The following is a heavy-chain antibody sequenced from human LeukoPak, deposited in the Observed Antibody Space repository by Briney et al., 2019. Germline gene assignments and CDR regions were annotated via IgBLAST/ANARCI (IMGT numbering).Heavy chain of an antibody. CDR2: IYYSGST. J-gene: IGHJ4*02. D-gene: IGHD3-22*01. CDR1: GGSISSGGYS. Sequence: PSQTLSLTCAVSGGSISSGGYSWSWIRQPPGKGLEWIGYIYYSGSTYYNPSLKSRVTISVDTSKNQFSLKLSSVTAADTAVYYCARGLAGDYDSSGYYFVDSYYFDYWGQGTLVTVSS. CDR3: ARGLAGDYDSSGYYFVDSYYFDY. V-gene: IGHV4-30-4*07.